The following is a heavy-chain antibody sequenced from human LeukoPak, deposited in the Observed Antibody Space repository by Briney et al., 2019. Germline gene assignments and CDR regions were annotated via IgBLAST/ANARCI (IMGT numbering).Heavy chain of an antibody. CDR1: VRSFSGYY. CDR3: AGFGTAESEYYYYGMDV. V-gene: IGHV4-34*01. CDR2: INHRGST. D-gene: IGHD6-13*01. J-gene: IGHJ6*02. Sequence: SDTLSLTCAVYVRSFSGYYWSWIRQPPGKGLEWIGEINHRGSTNYNPSLKSQVTIPVDTSKTQFSLRLSSVTAADTAVYYCAGFGTAESEYYYYGMDVWGQGTTVTVSS.